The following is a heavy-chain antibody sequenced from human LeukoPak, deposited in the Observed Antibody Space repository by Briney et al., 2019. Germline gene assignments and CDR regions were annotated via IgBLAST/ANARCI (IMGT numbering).Heavy chain of an antibody. CDR2: INPNSGGT. D-gene: IGHD3-9*01. V-gene: IGHV1-2*02. CDR3: APTYYDILTALGDWFDP. J-gene: IGHJ5*02. Sequence: GASVKVSCKASGYTFTGYYMHWVRQAPGQGLEWMGWINPNSGGTNYAQKFQGRVTMTRDTSISTAYMELSSLRSEDTAVYYCAPTYYDILTALGDWFDPWGQGTLVTVSS. CDR1: GYTFTGYY.